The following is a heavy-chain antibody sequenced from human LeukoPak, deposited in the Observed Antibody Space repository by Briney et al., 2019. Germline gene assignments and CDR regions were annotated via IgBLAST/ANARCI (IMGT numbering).Heavy chain of an antibody. CDR3: ARVTFYDSSGYQDLGDYFDY. CDR1: GYTFTSYD. J-gene: IGHJ4*02. Sequence: ASVKVSCKASGYTFTSYDINWVRQATGQGLEWMGWMNPNSGNTGYAQKFQGRVTITRNTSISTAYMELSSLRSEDTAVYYCARVTFYDSSGYQDLGDYFDYWGQGTLVTVSS. D-gene: IGHD3-22*01. V-gene: IGHV1-8*03. CDR2: MNPNSGNT.